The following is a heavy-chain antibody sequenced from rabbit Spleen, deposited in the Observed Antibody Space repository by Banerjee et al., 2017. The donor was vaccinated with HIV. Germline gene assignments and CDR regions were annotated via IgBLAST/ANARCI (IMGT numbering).Heavy chain of an antibody. D-gene: IGHD1-1*01. CDR1: VFPFSDKAL. J-gene: IGHJ4*01. V-gene: IGHV1S45*01. Sequence: QEQRVESGGGLVQPGGSLKLSCTASVFPFSDKALMSWCRQAPGMGLEWIACINAITGKAVYASWAKGRFTFSKTSSTTVTLQMTSLTAADTATYFCARDLDAVIGWNFAWWGPGTLVTVS. CDR3: ARDLDAVIGWNFAW. CDR2: INAITGKA.